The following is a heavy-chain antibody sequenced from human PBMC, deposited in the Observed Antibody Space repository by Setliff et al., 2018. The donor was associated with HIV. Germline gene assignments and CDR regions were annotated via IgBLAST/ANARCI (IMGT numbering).Heavy chain of an antibody. D-gene: IGHD3-3*01. J-gene: IGHJ2*01. V-gene: IGHV4-39*07. Sequence: PSETLSLTCDVSGGSISSDSYYWARIRQPPGKGLEWIGTIYYSGSTHYNPSLKSRLTISVDMSKNQLSLKLSSVTAADTAVYYCLLWTGYYTYWFFDLWGRGALVTVSS. CDR2: IYYSGST. CDR1: GGSISSDSYY. CDR3: LLWTGYYTYWFFDL.